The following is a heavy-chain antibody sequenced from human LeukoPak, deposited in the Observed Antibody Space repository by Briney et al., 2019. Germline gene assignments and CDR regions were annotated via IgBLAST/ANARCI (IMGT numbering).Heavy chain of an antibody. Sequence: SVKVSCKASGGTFSSFAISWVRQAPRQGLEWMGGIIPIFGTANYAQKFQGRVTITADESTSTAYMELSSLRSEDTAVYYCARMGDFWSGYHDFDYWGQGTLVTVSS. J-gene: IGHJ4*02. CDR1: GGTFSSFA. V-gene: IGHV1-69*13. D-gene: IGHD3-3*01. CDR2: IIPIFGTA. CDR3: ARMGDFWSGYHDFDY.